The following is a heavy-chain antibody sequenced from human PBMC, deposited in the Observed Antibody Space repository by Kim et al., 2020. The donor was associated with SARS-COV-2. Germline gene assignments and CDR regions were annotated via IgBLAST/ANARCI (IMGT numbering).Heavy chain of an antibody. D-gene: IGHD3-10*01. Sequence: GGSLRLSCAASGFTFSSYGMHWVRQAPGKGLEWVAVISYDGSNKYYADSVKGRFTISRDNSKNTLYLQMNSLRAEDTAVYYCAKVGDGYGSGSYSVDYWGQGTLVTVSP. CDR2: ISYDGSNK. J-gene: IGHJ4*02. CDR1: GFTFSSYG. V-gene: IGHV3-30*18. CDR3: AKVGDGYGSGSYSVDY.